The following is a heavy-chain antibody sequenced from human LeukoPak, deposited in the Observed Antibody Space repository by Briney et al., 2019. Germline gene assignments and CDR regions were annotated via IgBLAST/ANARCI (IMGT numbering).Heavy chain of an antibody. J-gene: IGHJ4*02. CDR3: ARIMDIVATIAAGLDY. V-gene: IGHV1-2*06. CDR1: GYTFTGYY. Sequence: ASVKVSCKASGYTFTGYYMHWVRQAPGQGLEWMGRINPNSGGTNYAQKFQGRVTMTRDTSIGTAYMELSRLRSDDTAVYYCARIMDIVATIAAGLDYWGQGTLVTVSS. CDR2: INPNSGGT. D-gene: IGHD5-12*01.